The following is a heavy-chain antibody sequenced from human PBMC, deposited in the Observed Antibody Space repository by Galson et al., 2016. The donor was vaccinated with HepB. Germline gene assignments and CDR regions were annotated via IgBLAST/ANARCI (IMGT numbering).Heavy chain of an antibody. CDR1: GFPFATYP. CDR3: TKQVAEGGLGDT. V-gene: IGHV3-30*18. Sequence: LRLSCAGSGFPFATYPMSWVRQAPGKGLEWVAGLSYNGLNQHYPDSLMGRFTVSRDNSKSIMYLQMDSLRPDDTAVYYCTKQVAEGGLGDTWGQGTVVTVSS. CDR2: LSYNGLNQ. J-gene: IGHJ5*02. D-gene: IGHD2-15*01.